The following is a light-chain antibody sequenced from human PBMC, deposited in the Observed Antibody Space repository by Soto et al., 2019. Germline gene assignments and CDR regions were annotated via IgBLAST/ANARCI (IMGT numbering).Light chain of an antibody. Sequence: IVLLQCPGIMYLYPWERATLSCRASQSVSSDLAWYHQKPGQAPRLLIYGASTRATGIPARFSGSGSGTDFTLTISRLEPEDFAVYYCQQYGSSPWTFGLG. V-gene: IGKV3-20*01. J-gene: IGKJ1*01. CDR2: GAS. CDR1: QSVSSD. CDR3: QQYGSSPWT.